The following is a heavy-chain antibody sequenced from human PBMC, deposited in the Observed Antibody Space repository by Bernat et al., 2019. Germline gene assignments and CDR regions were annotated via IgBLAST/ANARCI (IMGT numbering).Heavy chain of an antibody. D-gene: IGHD2-15*01. J-gene: IGHJ4*02. CDR3: ARVVVVAARTPYCFDY. CDR1: GFTFSSYS. Sequence: EVQLVESGGGLVQPGGSLRLSCAASGFTFSSYSMNWVRQAPGKGLEWVSVIYSSGRTYYADSVKGRFTISRDNSKNTVYLQINNLRAEDTAVYYCARVVVVAARTPYCFDYWGQGTLVTVSS. V-gene: IGHV3-66*01. CDR2: IYSSGRT.